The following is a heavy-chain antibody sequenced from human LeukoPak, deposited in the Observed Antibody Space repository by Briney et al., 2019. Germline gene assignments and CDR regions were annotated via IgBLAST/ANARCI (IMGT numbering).Heavy chain of an antibody. Sequence: ASVKVSCKTSGYTFTNHGISWVRQAPGQGLEWMGWISGYNGNTNYVHKFQGRVTMTTDTSTSTAYMELRSLRSDATAVYYCARDLSLGRHDYDDPFDYWGQGTLVTVSS. V-gene: IGHV1-18*01. CDR1: GYTFTNHG. CDR3: ARDLSLGRHDYDDPFDY. D-gene: IGHD4-17*01. J-gene: IGHJ4*02. CDR2: ISGYNGNT.